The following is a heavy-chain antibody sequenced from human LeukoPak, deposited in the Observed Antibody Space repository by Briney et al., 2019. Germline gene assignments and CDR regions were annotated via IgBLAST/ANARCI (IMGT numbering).Heavy chain of an antibody. J-gene: IGHJ6*04. Sequence: PGGSLRLSCAASGSTFSGYGMNWVRQAPGKGLEWVSSISSGSNYIYYADSVKGRFNISRDNAKNSLYLQMNSLRAEDTAVYYCAELGITMIGGVWGKGTTVTISS. CDR1: GSTFSGYG. V-gene: IGHV3-21*01. CDR2: ISSGSNYI. D-gene: IGHD3-10*02. CDR3: AELGITMIGGV.